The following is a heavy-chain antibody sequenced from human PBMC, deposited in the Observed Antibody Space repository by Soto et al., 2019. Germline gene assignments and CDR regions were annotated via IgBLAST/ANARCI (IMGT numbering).Heavy chain of an antibody. D-gene: IGHD6-19*01. CDR3: ARDMYSSDYFVKWFEP. V-gene: IGHV3-30-3*01. J-gene: IGHJ5*02. CDR2: ISHDGINK. Sequence: QVRLVESGGGVVQPGRSRRLSCKASGFGFSSYAMYWFGHPPGKGLEWGAVISHDGINKRYADSVKGRVTVSRDNSNHSLDLQLNSLRGEDTAMYYCARDMYSSDYFVKWFEPWGQGTLVTVSS. CDR1: GFGFSSYA.